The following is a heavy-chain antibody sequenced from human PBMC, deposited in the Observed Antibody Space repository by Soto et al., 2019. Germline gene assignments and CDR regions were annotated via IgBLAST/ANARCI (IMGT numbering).Heavy chain of an antibody. CDR2: INAGNGNT. V-gene: IGHV1-3*01. CDR1: GYTFTSYA. Sequence: ASVKVSCKASGYTFTSYAMHWVRQAPGQRLEWMGWINAGNGNTKYSQKFQGRVTITRDTSASTAYMELSSLRSEDTAVYYCARAHNYDILTGYDDAFDIWGQGTMVTVSS. D-gene: IGHD3-9*01. CDR3: ARAHNYDILTGYDDAFDI. J-gene: IGHJ3*02.